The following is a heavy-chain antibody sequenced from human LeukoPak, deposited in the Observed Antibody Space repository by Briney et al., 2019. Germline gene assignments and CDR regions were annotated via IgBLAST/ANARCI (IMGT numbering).Heavy chain of an antibody. CDR1: GGSISSGSYY. J-gene: IGHJ3*02. CDR2: IYTSGST. CDR3: ARETPYYYDSSGYPRSAFDI. V-gene: IGHV4-61*02. D-gene: IGHD3-22*01. Sequence: PSETLSLTCTVSGGSISSGSYYWSWIRQPAGKGLEWIGRIYTSGSTNYNPSLKSRVTISVDTSKNQFSLKLSSVTAADTAVYYCARETPYYYDSSGYPRSAFDIWGQGTMVTVSS.